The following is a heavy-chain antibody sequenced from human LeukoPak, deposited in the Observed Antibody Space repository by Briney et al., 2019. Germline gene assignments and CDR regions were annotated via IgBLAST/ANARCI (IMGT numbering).Heavy chain of an antibody. CDR1: GFTVSSNY. Sequence: GGSLRLSCAASGFTVSSNYMSWVRQAPVKGLEWVSVIYSGGSTYYADSVKGRFTISRDNSKNTLYLQMNSLRAEDTAVYYCARDPTTKYGMDVWGQGTTVTVSS. CDR2: IYSGGST. V-gene: IGHV3-66*02. J-gene: IGHJ6*02. D-gene: IGHD1-7*01. CDR3: ARDPTTKYGMDV.